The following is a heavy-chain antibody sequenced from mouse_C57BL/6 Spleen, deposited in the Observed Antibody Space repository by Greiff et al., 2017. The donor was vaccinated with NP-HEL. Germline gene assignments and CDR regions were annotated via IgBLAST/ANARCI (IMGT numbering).Heavy chain of an antibody. CDR2: IDPSDSET. J-gene: IGHJ3*01. D-gene: IGHD2-4*01. CDR3: ARGLRRGPGLLTGDGFAY. CDR1: GYTFTSYW. V-gene: IGHV1-52*01. Sequence: QVQLKQPGAELVRPGSSVKLSCKASGYTFTSYWMHWVKQRPIQGLEWIGNIDPSDSETHYNQKFKDKATLTVDKSSSTAYMQLSSLTSEDSAVYYCARGLRRGPGLLTGDGFAYWGQGTLVTVSA.